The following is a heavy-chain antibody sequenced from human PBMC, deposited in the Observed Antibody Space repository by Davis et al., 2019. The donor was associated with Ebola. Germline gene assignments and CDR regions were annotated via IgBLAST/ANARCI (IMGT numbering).Heavy chain of an antibody. CDR1: GYSFPSYW. Sequence: GESLKTPCKGSGYSFPSYWIGWVRQMPGKGLEWIGIIYPGDSDAKYRPSFQGQVIIPADKPISTAYLQWSSLKAADTAMYYCARQKGTGTTRYFDYWGQGTLVTVSS. D-gene: IGHD1-1*01. CDR3: ARQKGTGTTRYFDY. J-gene: IGHJ4*02. CDR2: IYPGDSDA. V-gene: IGHV5-51*01.